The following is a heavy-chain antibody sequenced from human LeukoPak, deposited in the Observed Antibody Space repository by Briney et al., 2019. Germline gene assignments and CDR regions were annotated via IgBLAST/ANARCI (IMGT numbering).Heavy chain of an antibody. CDR3: ARVFGYYYDSSGYYYVGGYFDY. CDR2: INHSGST. D-gene: IGHD3-22*01. J-gene: IGHJ4*02. Sequence: SETLSLTCTVSGYSISSGYYWSWIRQPPGKGLEWIGEINHSGSTNYNPSLKSRVTISVDTSKNQFSLKLSSVTAADTAVYYCARVFGYYYDSSGYYYVGGYFDYWGQGTLVTVSS. CDR1: GYSISSGYY. V-gene: IGHV4-38-2*02.